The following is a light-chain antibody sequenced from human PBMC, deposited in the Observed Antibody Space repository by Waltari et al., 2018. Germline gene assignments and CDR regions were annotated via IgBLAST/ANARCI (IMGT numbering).Light chain of an antibody. CDR3: QQYYTTPYT. CDR2: WAS. CDR1: QSVLHSANNKNY. Sequence: DIVMTQSPDSLAMSLGERATINCKSSQSVLHSANNKNYLAWYQQKPGQPPNLLIYWASTRESGVPDRFSGSGSGTDFTLTISSLQAEDVAVYYCQQYYTTPYTFGQGTKLEIK. J-gene: IGKJ2*01. V-gene: IGKV4-1*01.